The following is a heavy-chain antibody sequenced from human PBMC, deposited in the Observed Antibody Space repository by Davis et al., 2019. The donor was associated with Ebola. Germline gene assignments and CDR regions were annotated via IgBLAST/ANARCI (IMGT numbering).Heavy chain of an antibody. CDR3: AKDIRYSSSSDEYY. D-gene: IGHD6-6*01. J-gene: IGHJ4*02. Sequence: GGSLRLSCAASGFTFSSYSMNWVRQAPGKGLEWLSSISSTSIYIYYADSVKGRFTISRDNSKNTLYLQMNSLRVEDTAVYYCAKDIRYSSSSDEYYWGQGTLVTVSS. V-gene: IGHV3-21*04. CDR2: ISSTSIYI. CDR1: GFTFSSYS.